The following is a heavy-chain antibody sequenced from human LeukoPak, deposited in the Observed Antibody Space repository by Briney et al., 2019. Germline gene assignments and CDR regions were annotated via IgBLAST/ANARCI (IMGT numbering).Heavy chain of an antibody. CDR1: GYSISSGYY. Sequence: SETLSLTCTVSGYSISSGYYWGWIRQPPGKGLEWIGSIYHSGSTYYNPSLKSRVTISVDTSKNQFSLKLRSVTAADTAVYYCVRVGSSWDPNPEVEYSGQGTLVTVST. CDR3: VRVGSSWDPNPEVEY. CDR2: IYHSGST. J-gene: IGHJ4*02. V-gene: IGHV4-38-2*02. D-gene: IGHD6-13*01.